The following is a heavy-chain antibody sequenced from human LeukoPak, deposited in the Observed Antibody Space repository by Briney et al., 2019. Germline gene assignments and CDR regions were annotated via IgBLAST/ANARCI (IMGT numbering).Heavy chain of an antibody. V-gene: IGHV3-66*01. CDR1: GFTVSRNY. CDR2: IYSGGST. CDR3: ARGRYFDWLLGY. J-gene: IGHJ4*02. D-gene: IGHD3-9*01. Sequence: GGSLRLSCAASGFTVSRNYMSWVRQAPGKGLEWVSVIYSGGSTYYADSVKGRFTISSDNSKNTLYLQMNSLRAEDTAVYYCARGRYFDWLLGYWGQGTLVTVSS.